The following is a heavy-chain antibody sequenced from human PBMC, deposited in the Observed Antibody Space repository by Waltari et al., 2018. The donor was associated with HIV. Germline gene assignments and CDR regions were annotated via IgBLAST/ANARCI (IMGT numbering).Heavy chain of an antibody. V-gene: IGHV2-70*01. CDR1: GFSPSTTGMC. CDR2: IDWADDK. J-gene: IGHJ4*02. D-gene: IGHD3-10*02. CDR3: ARVKYFYVSREYFFDY. Sequence: QVTLRESGPALVKPTQTLTLTCTFAGFSPSTTGMCVRWIRQPPGKALEWLALIDWADDKYYSTSLRSRLTISKDTTKNQAVLTVTNLDPMDTGTYYCARVKYFYVSREYFFDYWGQGIMVTVSS.